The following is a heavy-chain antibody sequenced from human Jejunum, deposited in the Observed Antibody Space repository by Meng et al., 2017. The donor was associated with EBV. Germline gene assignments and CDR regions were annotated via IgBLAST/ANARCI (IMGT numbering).Heavy chain of an antibody. V-gene: IGHV4-61*08. Sequence: HLQESGSGLGKPSXXLSLPCAVSGVPISTGGYSWHWIRQPPGKGLEWIGYISYTGRVNYNPSLKSRVTISIDTSRNQFSLRLTSVTAADTAVYYCARGKVTFDYWGQGTLVTVSS. D-gene: IGHD2-21*02. J-gene: IGHJ4*02. CDR3: ARGKVTFDY. CDR2: ISYTGRV. CDR1: GVPISTGGYS.